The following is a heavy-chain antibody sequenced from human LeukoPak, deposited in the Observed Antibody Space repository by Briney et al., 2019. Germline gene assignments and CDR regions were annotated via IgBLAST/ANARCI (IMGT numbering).Heavy chain of an antibody. Sequence: GGSLRLSCAASGFTVTTNYMSWVRQAPGKGLEWVSVIYSGGSTYYADSVKGRFTISRHNSKNTLYLQMDSLRDEDTAVYYCAKELAGGVVLVYFDYWGQGTLVTVSS. D-gene: IGHD2-15*01. CDR3: AKELAGGVVLVYFDY. CDR2: IYSGGST. J-gene: IGHJ4*02. V-gene: IGHV3-53*04. CDR1: GFTVTTNY.